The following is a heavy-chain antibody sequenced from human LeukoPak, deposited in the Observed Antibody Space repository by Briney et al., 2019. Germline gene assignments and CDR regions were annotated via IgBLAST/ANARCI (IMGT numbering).Heavy chain of an antibody. V-gene: IGHV3-43*02. J-gene: IGHJ4*02. CDR2: ISGDGGST. D-gene: IGHD3-22*01. Sequence: GGSLRLSCAASGFTFDDYAMHWVRQAPGKGLEWVSLISGDGGSTYYADSVKGRFTISRDNSKNSRYLQMKSLRTEDTALYYCARGDDYYDSSGYYYDYWGQGTLVTVSS. CDR1: GFTFDDYA. CDR3: ARGDDYYDSSGYYYDY.